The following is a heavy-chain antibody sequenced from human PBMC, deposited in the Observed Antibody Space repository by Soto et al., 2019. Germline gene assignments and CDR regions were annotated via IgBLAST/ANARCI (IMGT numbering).Heavy chain of an antibody. D-gene: IGHD3-10*01. CDR2: ISAYNGNT. Sequence: ASVKVSCKASGYTFTSYGISWVRQAPGQGLEWMGWISAYNGNTNYAQKLQGRVTMTTDTSTSTAYMELRSLRSDDTAVYYCAKDASGTSYDYFDHWGQGTLVTVSS. CDR3: AKDASGTSYDYFDH. J-gene: IGHJ4*02. V-gene: IGHV1-18*01. CDR1: GYTFTSYG.